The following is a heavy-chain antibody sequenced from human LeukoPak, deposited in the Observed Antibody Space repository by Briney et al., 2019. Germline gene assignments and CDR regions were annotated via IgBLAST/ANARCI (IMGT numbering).Heavy chain of an antibody. D-gene: IGHD3-9*01. V-gene: IGHV2-5*01. CDR3: ARHGYFEGLAAFRA. J-gene: IGHJ5*02. CDR1: GFSLSTSGVG. CDR2: IYWNDDK. Sequence: SGPTLVKPTQTLTLTCTFSGFSLSTSGVGVGWIRQPPGKALEWLALIYWNDDKRYSPSLKSRLTITKDTSKNQVVLTMTNMDPVDTATYYCARHGYFEGLAAFRAWGQGTLVTVSS.